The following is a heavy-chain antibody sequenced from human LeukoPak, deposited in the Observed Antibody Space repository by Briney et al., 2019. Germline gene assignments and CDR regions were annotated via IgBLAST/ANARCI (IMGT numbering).Heavy chain of an antibody. V-gene: IGHV4-59*01. CDR2: IYYSGTT. CDR1: GGSLDSFY. CDR3: ARDPPGKGALDF. Sequence: PSETLSLTCTVSGGSLDSFYLSWIRQPPGKGLEYIGYIYYSGTTNYDPSLKGRVTISVDMSKNQFSLKLISVTAADTAVYYCARDPPGKGALDFWGQGTLVTVSS. J-gene: IGHJ4*02. D-gene: IGHD3-16*01.